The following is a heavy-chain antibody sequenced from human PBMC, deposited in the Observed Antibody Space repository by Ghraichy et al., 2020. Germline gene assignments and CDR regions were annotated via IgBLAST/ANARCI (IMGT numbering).Heavy chain of an antibody. J-gene: IGHJ5*02. Sequence: MGWISGYNGNTNYARKFQGRVTLTTDTSTTTAYMELRSLKSDDTAVYYCAREEGIAWYWFDPWGQGTLVTVSS. CDR3: AREEGIAWYWFDP. D-gene: IGHD6-13*01. V-gene: IGHV1-18*01. CDR2: ISGYNGNT.